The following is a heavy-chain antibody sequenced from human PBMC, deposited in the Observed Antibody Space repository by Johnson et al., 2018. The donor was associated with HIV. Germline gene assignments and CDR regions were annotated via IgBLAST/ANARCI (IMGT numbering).Heavy chain of an antibody. CDR2: ITSSGSTV. CDR3: ARVYYYDNKDGFDI. J-gene: IGHJ3*02. CDR1: GFTFSDYY. Sequence: QVQLVESGGGLVQPGGSLRISCAAFGFTFSDYYMSWVRQAPGKGLEWVSYITSSGSTVYYADSVKGRFTISRDISKNLLYLQMNSLRTEDTAVYYCARVYYYDNKDGFDIWGQGTTVTVSS. D-gene: IGHD3-22*01. V-gene: IGHV3-11*04.